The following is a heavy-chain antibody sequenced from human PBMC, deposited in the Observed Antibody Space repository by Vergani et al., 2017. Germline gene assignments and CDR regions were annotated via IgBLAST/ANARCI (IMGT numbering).Heavy chain of an antibody. CDR3: ARSLEAGKGGY. J-gene: IGHJ4*02. CDR2: ISTTSDTI. D-gene: IGHD6-19*01. CDR1: GFTFSSYS. Sequence: DVQLVESGGDLVQPGGSLRLSCAASGFTFSSYSMNWVRQAPGKGLEWISYISTTSDTIYYADSVRGRFTISRDNAKNSLYLEMNSLRVEDTAVYFCARSLEAGKGGYWGQGTRVAVSS. V-gene: IGHV3-48*01.